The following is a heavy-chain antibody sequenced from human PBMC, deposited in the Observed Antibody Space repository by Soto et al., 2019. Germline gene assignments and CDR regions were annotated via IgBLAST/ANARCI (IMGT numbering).Heavy chain of an antibody. CDR2: IYYSGST. CDR3: ARYVSGSYSPIDY. J-gene: IGHJ4*02. Sequence: QLQLQEAGPGLVKPSETLSLTCTVSGGSISSNNKYWGWIRQPPGKGLEWIGSIYYSGSTYYNPSLKSRVTISVDTSKNQFSLKLSSVTAADTALYYCARYVSGSYSPIDYWGQGTLVSVSS. CDR1: GGSISSNNKY. V-gene: IGHV4-39*01. D-gene: IGHD1-26*01.